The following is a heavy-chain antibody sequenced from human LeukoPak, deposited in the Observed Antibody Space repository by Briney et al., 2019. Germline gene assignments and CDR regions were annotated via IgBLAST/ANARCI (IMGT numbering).Heavy chain of an antibody. CDR2: ISSSSSYI. D-gene: IGHD2-15*01. CDR3: ARGYCSGDTCYSVFDY. Sequence: GGSLRLSCAVSGFTFSSYTMNWVRQAPGKGLEWVSSISSSSSYIYYADSVKGRFTISRDNAENSLYLQMNSLRAEDTAIYYCARGYCSGDTCYSVFDYWGQGTLVTVSS. CDR1: GFTFSSYT. J-gene: IGHJ4*02. V-gene: IGHV3-21*01.